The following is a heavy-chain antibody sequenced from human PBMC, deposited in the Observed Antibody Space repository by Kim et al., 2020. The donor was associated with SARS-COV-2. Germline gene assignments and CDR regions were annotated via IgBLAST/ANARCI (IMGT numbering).Heavy chain of an antibody. CDR2: INHSGST. Sequence: SETLSLTCAVYGGSFSGYYWSWIRQPPGKGLEWIGEINHSGSTNYNPSLKSRVTISVDTSKNQFSLKLSSVTAADTAVYCCARQGYGDWATYYYYYGMDVWGQGTTVTVSS. CDR3: ARQGYGDWATYYYYYGMDV. D-gene: IGHD2-21*01. CDR1: GGSFSGYY. J-gene: IGHJ6*02. V-gene: IGHV4-34*01.